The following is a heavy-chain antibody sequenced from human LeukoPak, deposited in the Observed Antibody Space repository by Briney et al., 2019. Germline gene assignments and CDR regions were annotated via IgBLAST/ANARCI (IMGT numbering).Heavy chain of an antibody. CDR2: ISRSGSTK. D-gene: IGHD3-10*01. J-gene: IGHJ4*02. CDR3: ARDVDYYDSGSREIQIHY. Sequence: GGSLRLSCAASGFTFSDYNMRWIRQAPGKGLEWVSSISRSGSTKYYADSVKGRFTISRDNAKNSLFLQMNSLRAEDTAVYYCARDVDYYDSGSREIQIHYWGQGTLVTVSS. CDR1: GFTFSDYN. V-gene: IGHV3-11*01.